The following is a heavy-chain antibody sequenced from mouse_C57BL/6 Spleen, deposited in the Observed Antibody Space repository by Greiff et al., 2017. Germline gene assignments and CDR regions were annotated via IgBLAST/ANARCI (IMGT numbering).Heavy chain of an antibody. CDR2: IDPSDSET. D-gene: IGHD2-1*01. CDR1: GYTFTSYW. CDR3: ARTQYGNSWFAY. Sequence: QVHVKQPGAELVRPGSSVKLSCKASGYTFTSYWMHWVKQRPIQGLEWIGNIDPSDSETHYNQKFKDKATLTVDKSSSTAYMQLSSLTSEDSAVYYCARTQYGNSWFAYWGQGTLVTVSA. J-gene: IGHJ3*01. V-gene: IGHV1-52*01.